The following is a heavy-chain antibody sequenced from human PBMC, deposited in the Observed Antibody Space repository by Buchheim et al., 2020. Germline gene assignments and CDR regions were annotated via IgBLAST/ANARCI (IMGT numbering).Heavy chain of an antibody. V-gene: IGHV3-30*04. D-gene: IGHD3-22*01. CDR3: ARDDYYDSSGYYLDY. Sequence: QVQLVESGGGVVQPGRSLRLSCAASGFTFSSYAMHWVRQAPGKGLEWVALISHDGSNKYYADSVKGRFTISRDNSKNTLYLQMNSLRAEDTAVYYCARDDYYDSSGYYLDYWGQGTL. CDR1: GFTFSSYA. CDR2: ISHDGSNK. J-gene: IGHJ4*02.